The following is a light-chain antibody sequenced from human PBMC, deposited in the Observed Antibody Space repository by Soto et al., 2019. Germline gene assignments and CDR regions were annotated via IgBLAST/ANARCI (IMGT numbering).Light chain of an antibody. Sequence: QSALSQPPSASGSPGQSVTISCTGTSSDVGGHNFVSWYQQHPGKAPKFLIYEVTKRPSGVPDRVSGSKSGITASLTVSGLQADDEAYYYCSAYAGNNNPVIFGGGTKLTVL. J-gene: IGLJ2*01. CDR1: SSDVGGHNF. CDR2: EVT. CDR3: SAYAGNNNPVI. V-gene: IGLV2-8*01.